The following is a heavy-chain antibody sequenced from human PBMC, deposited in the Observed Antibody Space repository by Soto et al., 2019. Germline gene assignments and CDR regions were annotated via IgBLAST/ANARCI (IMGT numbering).Heavy chain of an antibody. V-gene: IGHV6-1*01. J-gene: IGHJ5*02. Sequence: TLSLTCAISWDIVSSNSAAWNCIRQSPSRCLEWLGRTYYRSKWYNDYAVSVKSRITINPDTSKNQFSLQLNSVTPDDTAVYYCGRDVLGLCSSTVWYKWFDRLGQGSLATVCS. CDR3: GRDVLGLCSSTVWYKWFDR. CDR2: TYYRSKWYN. D-gene: IGHD2-2*01. CDR1: WDIVSSNSAA.